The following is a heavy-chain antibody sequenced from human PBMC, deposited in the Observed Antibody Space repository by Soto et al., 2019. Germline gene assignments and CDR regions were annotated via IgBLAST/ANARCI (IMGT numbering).Heavy chain of an antibody. CDR2: ISVYNGNT. D-gene: IGHD2-8*01. J-gene: IGHJ4*02. V-gene: IGHV1-18*01. CDR1: GYTFNSYG. CDR3: ARDGRNGGYFDY. Sequence: ASVKVSCKASGYTFNSYGISWVRQAPGQGLERMGWISVYNGNTNYAQKVQGRVTMTTDTSTSTAYMELRSLRSDDTAVYYCARDGRNGGYFDYWGQGTVVTVSS.